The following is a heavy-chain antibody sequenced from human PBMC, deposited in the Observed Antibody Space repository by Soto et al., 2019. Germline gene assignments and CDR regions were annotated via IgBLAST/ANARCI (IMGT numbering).Heavy chain of an antibody. CDR2: ISSSSSTI. J-gene: IGHJ4*02. V-gene: IGHV3-48*01. CDR3: ARILPHDTEYSSSWSHVTGEIDY. Sequence: PGGSLRLSCAASGFTFCSYSMNGVRQAPGKGLEWVSYISSSSSTIYYADSVKGRFTISRDNAKNSLCLQMNSLRAEDTAVYYCARILPHDTEYSSSWSHVTGEIDYWGQGTLVTVS. CDR1: GFTFCSYS. D-gene: IGHD6-13*01.